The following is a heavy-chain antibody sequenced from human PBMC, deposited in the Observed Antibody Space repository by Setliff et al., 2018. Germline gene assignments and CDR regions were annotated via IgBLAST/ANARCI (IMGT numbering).Heavy chain of an antibody. D-gene: IGHD2-21*01. V-gene: IGHV4-61*09. J-gene: IGHJ3*02. CDR3: ARDPTSGALFRAFDI. Sequence: SETLSLTCTVSGDSISSGSYYWTWIRQPAGKGLEWIGHFHTGGSTNYNRSLRSRVSISVDTSKNQFSLKLSSVTAADTATYYCARDPTSGALFRAFDIWGQRDNGHRLL. CDR1: GDSISSGSYY. CDR2: FHTGGST.